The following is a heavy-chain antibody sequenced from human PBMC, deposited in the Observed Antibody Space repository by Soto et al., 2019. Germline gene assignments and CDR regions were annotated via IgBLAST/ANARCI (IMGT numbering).Heavy chain of an antibody. CDR3: AREEYYYGSGAFFDY. D-gene: IGHD3-10*01. CDR2: IIPRLGIA. V-gene: IGHV1-69*08. CDR1: GGTFSSYT. J-gene: IGHJ4*02. Sequence: QVQLVQSGAEVKKPGSSVKVSCKASGGTFSSYTISWVRQAPGQGLEWMGRIIPRLGIANYAQKFQGRVTITADKSTSTAYMELSSLRSEDTAVYYCAREEYYYGSGAFFDYWGQGTLVTVSS.